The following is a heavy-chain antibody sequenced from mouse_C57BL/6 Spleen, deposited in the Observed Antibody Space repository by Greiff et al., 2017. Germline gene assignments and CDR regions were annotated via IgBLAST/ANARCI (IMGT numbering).Heavy chain of an antibody. CDR1: GYTFTDYY. CDR3: ARLPYDGEDY. Sequence: QVQLKESGAELVRPGASVKLSCKASGYTFTDYYINWVKQRPGQGLEWIARIYPGSGNTYYNEKFKGKATLTAEKSSSTAYMQLSSLTSEDSAVXFCARLPYDGEDYWGQGTTLTVSS. CDR2: IYPGSGNT. V-gene: IGHV1-76*01. D-gene: IGHD2-3*01. J-gene: IGHJ2*01.